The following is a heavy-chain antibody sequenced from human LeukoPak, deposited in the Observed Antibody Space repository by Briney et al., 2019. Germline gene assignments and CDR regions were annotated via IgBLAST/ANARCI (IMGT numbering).Heavy chain of an antibody. CDR2: ISYSGTT. CDR3: ARHPSSAWHADY. CDR1: GGSISTSSYC. Sequence: SETLSLTCTVSGGSISTSSYCWGWIRQPPGKGLEWIGSISYSGTTYYNPSLRSRVTISVDTSNNQFSLRLTSVTAADTAVYFCARHPSSAWHADYWGHGTLVTVSS. D-gene: IGHD6-25*01. V-gene: IGHV4-39*01. J-gene: IGHJ4*01.